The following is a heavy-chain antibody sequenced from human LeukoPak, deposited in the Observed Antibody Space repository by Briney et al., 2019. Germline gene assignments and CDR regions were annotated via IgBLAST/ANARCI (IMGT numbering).Heavy chain of an antibody. D-gene: IGHD6-19*01. V-gene: IGHV3-53*01. Sequence: PGGSLRLSYAASWFTVSSNYMSWVRQAPGKGREWVSVIYSGGSTYYADSVKGRFTISRDNSKNTLYLQMNSLRAEDTAVYYCARRSSGWSNKHFDYWGQGTLVTVSS. CDR2: IYSGGST. CDR3: ARRSSGWSNKHFDY. CDR1: WFTVSSNY. J-gene: IGHJ4*02.